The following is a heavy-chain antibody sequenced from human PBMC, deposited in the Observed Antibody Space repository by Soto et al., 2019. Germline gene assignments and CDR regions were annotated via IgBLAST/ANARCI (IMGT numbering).Heavy chain of an antibody. Sequence: GGSLRLSCAASGFSFTDNWMHWVRQAPGKGLEWVSRINSDGSTTNYADSVKGRFTISRDNAKSTVSLHMNSLRAEDTAVYYCVKHRRNPSAAFDIWGQGTMVTVSS. CDR2: INSDGSTT. CDR3: VKHRRNPSAAFDI. D-gene: IGHD4-4*01. CDR1: GFSFTDNW. J-gene: IGHJ3*02. V-gene: IGHV3-74*01.